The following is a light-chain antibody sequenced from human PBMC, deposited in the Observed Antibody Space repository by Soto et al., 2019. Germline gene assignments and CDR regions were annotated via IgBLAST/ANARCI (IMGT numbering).Light chain of an antibody. V-gene: IGKV3-11*01. CDR3: QQRSHWPPA. J-gene: IGKJ4*01. CDR1: QSVNSY. CDR2: DAS. Sequence: EIVLTQSPATLSLSPGERANLSCRASQSVNSYLAWYQQKPSQGPRLLSYDASNRDTGIPTRFSGSGSGIDVTLPISSQMPKDLAVYYYQQRSHWPPAFGGGTKVELK.